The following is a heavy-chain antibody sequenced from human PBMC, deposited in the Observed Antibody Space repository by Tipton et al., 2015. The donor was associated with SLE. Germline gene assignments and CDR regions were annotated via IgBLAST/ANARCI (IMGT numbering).Heavy chain of an antibody. V-gene: IGHV3-74*01. J-gene: IGHJ4*02. Sequence: SLRLSCAASGFVFSSYWMHWVRQAPGKGLVWVARIKSDGSDTNYADSARGRFTISRDNAKNTLYLQMNSLRAEDTAVYYCTRARGQQLPTDYWGQGTLVTVSS. D-gene: IGHD6-13*01. CDR3: TRARGQQLPTDY. CDR2: IKSDGSDT. CDR1: GFVFSSYW.